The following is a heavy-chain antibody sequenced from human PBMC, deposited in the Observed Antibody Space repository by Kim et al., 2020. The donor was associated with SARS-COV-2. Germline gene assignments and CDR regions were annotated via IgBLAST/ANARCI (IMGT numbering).Heavy chain of an antibody. J-gene: IGHJ4*02. CDR2: IYYSGST. Sequence: SETLSLTCTVSGGSISSYYWSWIRQPPGKGLEWIGYIYYSGSTNYNPSLKSRVTISVDTSKNQFSLKLSSVTAADTAVYYCARHYYDILTGYYPYYFDYWGQGNLVTVSS. V-gene: IGHV4-59*01. CDR1: GGSISSYY. CDR3: ARHYYDILTGYYPYYFDY. D-gene: IGHD3-9*01.